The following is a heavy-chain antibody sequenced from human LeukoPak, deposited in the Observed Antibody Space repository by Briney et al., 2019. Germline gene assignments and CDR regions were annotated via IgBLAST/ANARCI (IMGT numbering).Heavy chain of an antibody. CDR2: ISSSTSTI. Sequence: GGSPRLSCAASGFTFSSYSMNWVRQAPGKGLEWVSYISSSTSTIYYADSVKGRFTISRDNAKNSLYLEMNSLRAEDTAVYYCARTYYDFWSGYYSHEGNPFDYWGQGTLVTVSS. CDR1: GFTFSSYS. J-gene: IGHJ4*02. D-gene: IGHD3-3*01. CDR3: ARTYYDFWSGYYSHEGNPFDY. V-gene: IGHV3-48*01.